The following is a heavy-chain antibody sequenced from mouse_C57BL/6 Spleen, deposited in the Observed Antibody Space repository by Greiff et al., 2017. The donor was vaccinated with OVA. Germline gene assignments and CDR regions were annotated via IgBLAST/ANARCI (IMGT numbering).Heavy chain of an antibody. CDR3: ARRYGSVGGFAY. J-gene: IGHJ3*01. Sequence: EVNVVESGGGLVQPGGSLKLSCAASGFTFSDYYMYWVRQTPEKRLEWVAYISNGGGSTYYPDTVKGRFTISRDNAKNTLYLQMSRLKSEDTAMYYCARRYGSVGGFAYWGQGTLVTVSA. CDR2: ISNGGGST. V-gene: IGHV5-12*01. D-gene: IGHD1-1*01. CDR1: GFTFSDYY.